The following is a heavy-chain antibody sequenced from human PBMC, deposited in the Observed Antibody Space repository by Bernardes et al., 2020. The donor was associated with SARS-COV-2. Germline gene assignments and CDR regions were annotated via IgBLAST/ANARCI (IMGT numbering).Heavy chain of an antibody. D-gene: IGHD2-21*02. J-gene: IGHJ6*02. Sequence: SETLSLTCTVSGGSISISNYYWGWIRQPPGKGLEWIGSIYSRGSSYYNPSLQSRVRESVDTAKNQFSLRLSFVTAADTAVYYCAGSSCGIDCYIGGLRSWEYGIDDWGQESTETDAS. CDR3: AGSSCGIDCYIGGLRSWEYGIDD. V-gene: IGHV4-39*01. CDR2: IYSRGSS. CDR1: GGSISISNYY.